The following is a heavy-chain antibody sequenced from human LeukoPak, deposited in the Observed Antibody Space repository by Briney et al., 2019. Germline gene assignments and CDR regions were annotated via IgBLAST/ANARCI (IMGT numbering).Heavy chain of an antibody. V-gene: IGHV3-48*03. Sequence: GVSLTLSCAASGFTFSTYEMSWVRQAPGKGLEGISYISRDGSAKYYADSVKDRFTISRDNAKNSLYLQLNSLRAQDTAVYFCSRDRDGYNPDYWGQGTLVT. CDR1: GFTFSTYE. J-gene: IGHJ4*02. CDR3: SRDRDGYNPDY. CDR2: ISRDGSAK. D-gene: IGHD5-24*01.